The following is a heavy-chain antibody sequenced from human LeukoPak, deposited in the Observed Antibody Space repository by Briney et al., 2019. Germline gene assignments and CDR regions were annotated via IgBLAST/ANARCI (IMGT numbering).Heavy chain of an antibody. J-gene: IGHJ6*03. Sequence: SETLSLTCTVSGYSISSGYYWGWIRQPPGKGLEWIGSIYHSGSTYYNPSLRSRVTISVDTSKNQFSLKLSSVTAADTAVYYCASELLWFGEPYYMDVWGKGTTVTVSS. D-gene: IGHD3-10*01. V-gene: IGHV4-38-2*02. CDR3: ASELLWFGEPYYMDV. CDR1: GYSISSGYY. CDR2: IYHSGST.